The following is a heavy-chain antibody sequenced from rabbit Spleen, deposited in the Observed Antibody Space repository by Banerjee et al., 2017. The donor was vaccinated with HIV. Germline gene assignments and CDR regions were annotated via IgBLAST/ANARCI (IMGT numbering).Heavy chain of an antibody. CDR1: GFSFSNNYY. CDR2: IYTGSRGSI. V-gene: IGHV1S40*01. D-gene: IGHD1-1*01. CDR3: ARGGTFSINSGFYFDL. Sequence: QSLEESGGDLVKPGASLTLTCTASGFSFSNNYYMCWVRQAPGKGPEWIACIYTGSRGSIYYASWAKGRFTITKTSSTTVTLQMTSLTAADTATYFCARGGTFSINSGFYFDLWGQGTLVTVS. J-gene: IGHJ4*01.